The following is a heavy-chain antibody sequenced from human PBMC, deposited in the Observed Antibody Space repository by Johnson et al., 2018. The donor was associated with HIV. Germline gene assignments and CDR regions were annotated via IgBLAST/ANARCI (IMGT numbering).Heavy chain of an antibody. CDR2: IFSGGST. J-gene: IGHJ3*02. V-gene: IGHV3-53*01. D-gene: IGHD5-24*01. Sequence: VQLMESGGGLIQPGGSLRLSCAASGFTVSRNYMSWVRQAPGKGLEWVSVIFSGGSTYYADSVNGRFTISRDNSKNTLYLQMNSLRAEDTAVYYCARACRDGYTCDAFDIWGQGTMVTVSS. CDR1: GFTVSRNY. CDR3: ARACRDGYTCDAFDI.